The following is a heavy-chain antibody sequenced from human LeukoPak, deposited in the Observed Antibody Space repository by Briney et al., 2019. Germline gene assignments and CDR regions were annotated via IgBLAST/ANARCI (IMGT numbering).Heavy chain of an antibody. J-gene: IGHJ4*02. D-gene: IGHD3-10*01. V-gene: IGHV1-2*02. Sequence: ASVKVSCKASGYTFTGYYMHWVRQAPGQGLEWMGWINPNSGGTNYAQKFQGRVTMTTDTSTSTAYMELRSLRSDDTAVYYCATSPMKPVWFGEDWGQGTLVTVSS. CDR3: ATSPMKPVWFGED. CDR2: INPNSGGT. CDR1: GYTFTGYY.